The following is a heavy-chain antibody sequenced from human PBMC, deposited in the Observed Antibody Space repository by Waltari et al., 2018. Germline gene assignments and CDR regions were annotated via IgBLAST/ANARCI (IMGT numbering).Heavy chain of an antibody. CDR3: ARDFSFSGGLDV. D-gene: IGHD1-26*01. J-gene: IGHJ6*02. V-gene: IGHV3-30*03. CDR1: GFPFNSYG. CDR2: ISYDGTNE. Sequence: QAQLVESGGGVVQPGRSLRLSCAAHGFPFNSYGMYWVRQAPGKGLEWVALISYDGTNEYSADSLKGRFTISRDNSKNTLYLQMNSLRPEDTAIYYCARDFSFSGGLDVWGQGTTVTVSS.